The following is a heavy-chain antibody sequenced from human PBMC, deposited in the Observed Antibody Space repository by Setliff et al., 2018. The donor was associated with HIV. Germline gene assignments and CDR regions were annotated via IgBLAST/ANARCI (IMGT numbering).Heavy chain of an antibody. Sequence: PSETLSLTCAVSASSISSDYCWGWIRQPPGKGLEWIGSIYYSGSTYYNPSLNSRVTISVDASKNQFSLKLSSVTAADTAVYYCASLPPLYDSSGYYFDYWGQGTLVTVSS. D-gene: IGHD3-22*01. V-gene: IGHV4-38-2*01. CDR1: ASSISSDYC. J-gene: IGHJ4*02. CDR2: IYYSGST. CDR3: ASLPPLYDSSGYYFDY.